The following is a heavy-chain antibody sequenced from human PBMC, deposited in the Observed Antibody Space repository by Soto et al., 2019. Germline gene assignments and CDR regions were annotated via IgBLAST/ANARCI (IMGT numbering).Heavy chain of an antibody. J-gene: IGHJ6*03. D-gene: IGHD2-8*02. Sequence: GGSLRLSCAASGFTFISYWMSWVRQAPGKGLEWVANIKQDGSEKYYVDSVKGRFTISRDNAKNSLYLQMNSLIAEDTAVYYCARDTGGYDSMDVWGKGTTVTVSS. CDR1: GFTFISYW. CDR2: IKQDGSEK. V-gene: IGHV3-7*01. CDR3: ARDTGGYDSMDV.